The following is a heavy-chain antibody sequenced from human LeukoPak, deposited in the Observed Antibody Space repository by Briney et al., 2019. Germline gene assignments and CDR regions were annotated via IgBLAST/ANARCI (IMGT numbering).Heavy chain of an antibody. V-gene: IGHV3-30-3*01. CDR3: ATSTGESTVTTPFDY. CDR1: GFTFSSYA. CDR2: ISYDGSNK. D-gene: IGHD4-17*01. Sequence: PGGSLRLSCAASGFTFSSYAMHWVRQAPGKGLEWVAVISYDGSNKYYADSVKGRFTISRDNSKNTLYLQMNSLRAEDTAVYYCATSTGESTVTTPFDYWGQGTLVTVSS. J-gene: IGHJ4*02.